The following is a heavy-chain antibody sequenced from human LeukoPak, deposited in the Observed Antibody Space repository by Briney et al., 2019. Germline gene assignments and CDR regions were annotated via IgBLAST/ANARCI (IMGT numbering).Heavy chain of an antibody. CDR3: AKRGVVIRVILVGFHKEAYYFDS. CDR2: ISGSGGGT. Sequence: GGSLRLSCAVSGITLSNYGMSWVRQAPGKGLEWVAGISGSGGGTTYADSVKGRFTISRDNSKNTLYLQMYSLRAEDTAVYFCAKRGVVIRVILVGFHKEAYYFDSWGQGALVTVSS. V-gene: IGHV3-23*01. J-gene: IGHJ4*02. D-gene: IGHD3-10*01. CDR1: GITLSNYG.